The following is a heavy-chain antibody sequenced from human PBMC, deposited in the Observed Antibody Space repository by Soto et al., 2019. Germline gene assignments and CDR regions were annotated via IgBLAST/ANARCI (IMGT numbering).Heavy chain of an antibody. CDR1: GGSITSSTW. V-gene: IGHV4-4*02. Sequence: QVQLQESGPGLVKPSGTLSLTCDVSGGSITSSTWWNWVRQPPGKGLEWIGEIYHIGSTNCNPSHKRRLTISVDKSKDQFSHKRGSVTAADTAVYYCASSLFDAFHIWGQGTMVTVSS. CDR2: IYHIGST. J-gene: IGHJ3*02. CDR3: ASSLFDAFHI.